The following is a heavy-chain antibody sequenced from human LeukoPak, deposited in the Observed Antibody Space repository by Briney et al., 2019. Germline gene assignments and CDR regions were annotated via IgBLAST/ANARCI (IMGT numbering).Heavy chain of an antibody. CDR1: GFIFDNYA. D-gene: IGHD6-19*01. J-gene: IGHJ4*02. CDR3: AKEVCIAVANYFDY. CDR2: ITGDGSRT. V-gene: IGHV3-43*02. Sequence: QPGGSLSLSCAASGFIFDNYAMHLVHPGPGKGLEWVSLITGDGSRTYYADSVKGRFTISRDNSKNSLYLQMSSLRTEDTAFYYCAKEVCIAVANYFDYRGQGTLVTVSS.